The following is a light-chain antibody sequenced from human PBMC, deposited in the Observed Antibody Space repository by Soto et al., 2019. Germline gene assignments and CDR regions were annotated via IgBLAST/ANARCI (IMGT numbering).Light chain of an antibody. CDR2: GAT. Sequence: EIVLTQSPGTLSLSPWERATLSCRASQSVSSSSLAWYQQKPGQAPRLVIYGATNRAPGVPARFSGSGSGTFIPLTISSLEPDDAADYCRQQDGSSRTFGQGTKVDIK. CDR3: QQDGSSRT. V-gene: IGKV3-20*01. J-gene: IGKJ1*01. CDR1: QSVSSSS.